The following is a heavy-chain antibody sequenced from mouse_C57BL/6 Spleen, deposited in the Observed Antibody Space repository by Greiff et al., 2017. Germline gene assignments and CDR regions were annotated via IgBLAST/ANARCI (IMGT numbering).Heavy chain of an antibody. CDR2: INPSTGGT. V-gene: IGHV1-42*01. D-gene: IGHD1-1*01. J-gene: IGHJ1*03. CDR1: GYSFTGYY. CDR3: ARGDGSSLGWYFDV. Sequence: EVQLQQSGPELVKPGASVKISCKASGYSFTGYYMNWVKQSPEKSLEWIGEINPSTGGTTYNQKFKAKATLTVEKSSSTVYLELSRLTSDDSAVYYCARGDGSSLGWYFDVWGTGTTVTVSS.